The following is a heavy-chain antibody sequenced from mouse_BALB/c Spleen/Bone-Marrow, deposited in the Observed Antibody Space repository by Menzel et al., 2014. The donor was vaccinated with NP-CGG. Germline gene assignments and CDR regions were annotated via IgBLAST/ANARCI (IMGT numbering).Heavy chain of an antibody. D-gene: IGHD2-3*01. Sequence: QLQLQLSGAGPVWPGTSVNLSSKVSGYFFTDYLMERLKPWPGLDRVLLGVINPGFGSTNQNEKFKDKATLTADTSSNTAYMQLSSLTSDDSAVYFCARYDGYLDYWGQGTTLTVSS. V-gene: IGHV1-54*01. CDR3: ARYDGYLDY. J-gene: IGHJ2*01. CDR1: GYFFTDYL. CDR2: INPGFGST.